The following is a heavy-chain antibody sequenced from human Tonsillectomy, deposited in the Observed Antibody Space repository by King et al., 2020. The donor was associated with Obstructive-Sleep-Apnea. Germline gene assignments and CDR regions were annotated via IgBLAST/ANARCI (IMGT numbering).Heavy chain of an antibody. CDR3: TRVPPDIVVVPAAEGFDY. J-gene: IGHJ4*02. V-gene: IGHV3-49*03. CDR1: GFTFGDYA. CDR2: IRSKAYGGTT. D-gene: IGHD2-2*01. Sequence: QLVESGGGLVQPGRSLRLSCTASGFTFGDYAMSWFRQAPGKGLGWVGCIRSKAYGGTTEYAASVKGRFTISRDDSKSIAYLQMNSLKTEDTAVYYCTRVPPDIVVVPAAEGFDYWGQGTLVTISS.